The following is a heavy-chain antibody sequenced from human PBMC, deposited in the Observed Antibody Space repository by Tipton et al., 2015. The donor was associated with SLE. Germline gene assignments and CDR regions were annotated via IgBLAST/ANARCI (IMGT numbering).Heavy chain of an antibody. J-gene: IGHJ4*02. CDR1: GGSISRSNFY. CDR2: FYYGKST. D-gene: IGHD1-14*01. CDR3: ARNPGY. Sequence: TLSLTCTVSGGSISRSNFYWAWIRQPPGKGLEWIGSFYYGKSTFYNPSLKSRVSISVDTSTNRLFLNLISVTAADTALYYCARNPGYWGRGTLVTVSS. V-gene: IGHV4-39*07.